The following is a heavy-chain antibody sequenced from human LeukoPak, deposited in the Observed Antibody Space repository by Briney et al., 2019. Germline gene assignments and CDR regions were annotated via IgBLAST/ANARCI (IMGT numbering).Heavy chain of an antibody. V-gene: IGHV3-66*01. CDR3: AREVYYYDSSGYSFDY. CDR2: IYSGGST. D-gene: IGHD3-22*01. CDR1: GFTVSSNY. J-gene: IGHJ4*02. Sequence: GGSLRLSCAASGFTVSSNYMSWVRQAPGKGLEWVSVIYSGGSTYYSDSVKGRFTISRDNSKNPLYLQMNSLRAEETAVYYCAREVYYYDSSGYSFDYWGQGNLVTVSS.